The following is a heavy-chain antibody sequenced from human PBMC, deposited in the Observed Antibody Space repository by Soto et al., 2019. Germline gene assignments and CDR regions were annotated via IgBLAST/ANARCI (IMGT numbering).Heavy chain of an antibody. J-gene: IGHJ4*02. CDR3: ARQVDVVVTSTHFDY. D-gene: IGHD2-21*02. Sequence: ASVKVSCKASGYTFTSYYMHWVRQAPGQGLEWMGIINPSGGSTSYAQKFQGRVTMTRDTSTSTVYMELSSLRSEDTAVYYCARQVDVVVTSTHFDYWGQGTLVTVSS. CDR2: INPSGGST. CDR1: GYTFTSYY. V-gene: IGHV1-46*01.